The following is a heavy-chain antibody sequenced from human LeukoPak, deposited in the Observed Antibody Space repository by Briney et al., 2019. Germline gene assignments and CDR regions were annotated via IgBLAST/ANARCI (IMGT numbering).Heavy chain of an antibody. CDR1: GGSVFSYY. V-gene: IGHV4-4*08. J-gene: IGHJ2*01. D-gene: IGHD3-22*01. CDR3: ARRAYYDSSGYHPTSGYFDL. CDR2: IYSNGIT. Sequence: SETLSLTCTVSGGSVFSYYWNWIRQPPGKGLESLGYIYSNGITNYSPSLRGRGTISIATSKNQISLRLTSVTAADTAIYYCARRAYYDSSGYHPTSGYFDLWGRGTLVTVSS.